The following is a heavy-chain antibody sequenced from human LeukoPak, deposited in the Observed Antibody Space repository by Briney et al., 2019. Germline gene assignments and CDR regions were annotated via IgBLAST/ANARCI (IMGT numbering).Heavy chain of an antibody. V-gene: IGHV3-30*18. J-gene: IGHJ6*02. CDR2: ISYNGSNK. Sequence: GGSLRLSCAASGFTFSSYGMHWVRQAPGKGLEWVAVISYNGSNKYYTDSVKGRFTISRDNSKNTLYLQMNSLRAEDTAVYYCANTGLTIFGVIKNYYYGLDVWGQGTTVTVSS. CDR1: GFTFSSYG. D-gene: IGHD3-3*01. CDR3: ANTGLTIFGVIKNYYYGLDV.